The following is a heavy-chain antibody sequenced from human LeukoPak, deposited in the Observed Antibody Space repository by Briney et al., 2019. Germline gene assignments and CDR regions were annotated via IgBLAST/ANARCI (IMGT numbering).Heavy chain of an antibody. CDR1: GGSISSSNW. V-gene: IGHV4-4*02. CDR2: IYHSGST. D-gene: IGHD2-2*01. J-gene: IGHJ5*02. CDR3: ARVRVGYCSSTSCYAGDWFDP. Sequence: SGTLSLTCAVSGGSISSSNWWSWVRQPPGKGLEWIGEIYHSGSTNYNPSLKSRVTISVDKSKNQFSLKLSSVTAADTAVYYCARVRVGYCSSTSCYAGDWFDPWGQGTLVTVSS.